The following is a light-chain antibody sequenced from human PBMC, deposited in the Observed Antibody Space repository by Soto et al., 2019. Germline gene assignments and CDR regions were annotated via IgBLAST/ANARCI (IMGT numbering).Light chain of an antibody. CDR1: SSDVGGYDF. CDR2: DVS. CDR3: CSYAGNYTPYV. J-gene: IGLJ1*01. Sequence: QSALTQPRSVSGSPGQSVTISCTGTSSDVGGYDFVSWYQQHPGKAPKLMIYDVSKRPSGVPDRFSGSKSDNTASLTISGLQAEDEADYYCCSYAGNYTPYVFGSGTKLTVL. V-gene: IGLV2-11*01.